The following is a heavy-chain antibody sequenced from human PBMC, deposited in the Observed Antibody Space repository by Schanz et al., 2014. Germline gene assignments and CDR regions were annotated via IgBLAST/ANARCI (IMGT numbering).Heavy chain of an antibody. J-gene: IGHJ4*02. CDR3: ARGTDWNLHY. Sequence: QLVESGGGLVKPGGSLRLSCEASGFTLSNSDMHWVRQGTGKGLEWVSTIGYLGDTYYPDSVKGRFTVSRDSGQNSLYLQMNSLRAGDTAVYYCARGTDWNLHYWGQGALVTVSS. D-gene: IGHD1-1*01. CDR2: IGYLGDT. V-gene: IGHV3-13*01. CDR1: GFTLSNSD.